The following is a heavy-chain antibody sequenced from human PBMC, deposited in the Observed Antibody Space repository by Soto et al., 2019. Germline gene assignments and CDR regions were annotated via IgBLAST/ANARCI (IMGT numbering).Heavy chain of an antibody. V-gene: IGHV3-9*01. D-gene: IGHD3-22*01. J-gene: IGHJ5*02. CDR3: AKGRGALAVVSNWFDP. Sequence: EVQLVESGGGLVQPGRSLRLSCAAFGFTFEDYAMHWIRQTPGKGLEWVAGINWNSGSIGYADSVKGRFTISRDNANNSLYLQMGSLRTEDTALYFCAKGRGALAVVSNWFDPWGQGTLVTVSS. CDR1: GFTFEDYA. CDR2: INWNSGSI.